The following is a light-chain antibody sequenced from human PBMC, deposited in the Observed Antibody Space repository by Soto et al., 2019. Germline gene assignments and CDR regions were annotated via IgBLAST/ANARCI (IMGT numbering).Light chain of an antibody. J-gene: IGKJ5*01. CDR2: DAS. CDR1: QSVSSN. Sequence: IVMTQSPATLSVSPGASAPLFCRASQSVSSNLAWHQQKPGQAPRLIMYDASTRATGISARFSGSGSGTECTLTISSLQSEDFAVYYCQQYHNWPITLGQGTRLEIK. CDR3: QQYHNWPIT. V-gene: IGKV3-15*01.